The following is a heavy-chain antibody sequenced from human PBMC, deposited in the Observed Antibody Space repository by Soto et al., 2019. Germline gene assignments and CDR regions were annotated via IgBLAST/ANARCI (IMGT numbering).Heavy chain of an antibody. V-gene: IGHV3-23*01. Sequence: GGALRLSCAASGFTCSSYAMGWVRQGPGKGLEWVAVVSIGGSTHYADSVRGRFTISRDNSKNTLSLQMNSLTAEDTAVYFCAKRRGAGGHFDYWGQGALVTASS. CDR2: VSIGGST. J-gene: IGHJ4*02. D-gene: IGHD2-15*01. CDR1: GFTCSSYA. CDR3: AKRRGAGGHFDY.